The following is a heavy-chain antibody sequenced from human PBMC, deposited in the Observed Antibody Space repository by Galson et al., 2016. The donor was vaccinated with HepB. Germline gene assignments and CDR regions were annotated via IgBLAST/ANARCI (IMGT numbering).Heavy chain of an antibody. CDR1: GFTFDDYI. Sequence: SLRLSCATSGFTFDDYIMHWVRQTPEKGLKWVSLINWDGRTTYYADSVQGRFTISRDNNRNSLSLHMNSLKSEDTALYYCAKASGSHARYYFDRWGQGTPVIVSS. D-gene: IGHD3-3*01. CDR2: INWDGRTT. J-gene: IGHJ4*03. CDR3: AKASGSHARYYFDR. V-gene: IGHV3-43*01.